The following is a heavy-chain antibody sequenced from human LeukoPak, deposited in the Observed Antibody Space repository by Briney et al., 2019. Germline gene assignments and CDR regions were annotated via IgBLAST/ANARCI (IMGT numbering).Heavy chain of an antibody. CDR1: GFTFSSYA. Sequence: GESLRLSCAASGFTFSSYAMSWVRQAPGKGLEWVSAISGSGGSTYYADSVRGRFTISRDNSKNTLYLQMNSLRAEDTAVYYCAKDRFTGVVITTWFDYWGQGTLVTVSS. CDR2: ISGSGGST. V-gene: IGHV3-23*01. CDR3: AKDRFTGVVITTWFDY. D-gene: IGHD3-22*01. J-gene: IGHJ4*02.